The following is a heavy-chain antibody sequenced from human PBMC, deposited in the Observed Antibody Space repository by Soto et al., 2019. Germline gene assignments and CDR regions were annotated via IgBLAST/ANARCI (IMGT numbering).Heavy chain of an antibody. J-gene: IGHJ5*02. CDR1: GFTFRNYA. Sequence: EVELLESGGGLVEPGGSVRLSCAASGFTFRNYAMSWVRQAPGKGLEWVSSIHGEGAGSFYADALKGPFTVSRDNSKETLYPQIGRLRGDETAVYYGVKDGVARNENWDWFDPWGQGNLVSVAS. CDR2: IHGEGAGS. D-gene: IGHD6-19*01. CDR3: VKDGVARNENWDWFDP. V-gene: IGHV3-23*01.